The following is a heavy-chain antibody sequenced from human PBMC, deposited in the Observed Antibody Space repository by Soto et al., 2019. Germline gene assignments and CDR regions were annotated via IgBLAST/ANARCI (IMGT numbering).Heavy chain of an antibody. CDR1: GGSISSYY. V-gene: IGHV4-38-2*02. CDR3: AREYVYCGGDCYSDAFDI. CDR2: IYHSGST. D-gene: IGHD2-21*02. J-gene: IGHJ3*02. Sequence: SETLSLTCTVSGGSISSYYWGWIRQPPGKGLECIASIYHSGSTYFNPSLKSRVTISVDTSKNHFSLKLNSVTAADTAVYYCAREYVYCGGDCYSDAFDIWGQGTMVTVSS.